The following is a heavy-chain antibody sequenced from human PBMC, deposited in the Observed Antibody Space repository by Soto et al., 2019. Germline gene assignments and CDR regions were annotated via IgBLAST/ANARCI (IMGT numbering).Heavy chain of an antibody. J-gene: IGHJ4*02. CDR1: GGSVTNSSYY. D-gene: IGHD4-17*01. CDR2: VYYRGRS. Sequence: SETLSLTCTVSGGSVTNSSYYWGWIRQSPGKGLEWIGSVYYRGRSYSKSSVKSRVTISVDTSKNRFSLSLNSVTASDTAVYFCVSQRTTVSTQAYFDYWGPGALVPVSS. V-gene: IGHV4-39*01. CDR3: VSQRTTVSTQAYFDY.